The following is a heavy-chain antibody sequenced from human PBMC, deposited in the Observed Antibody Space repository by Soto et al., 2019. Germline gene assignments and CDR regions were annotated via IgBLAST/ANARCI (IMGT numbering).Heavy chain of an antibody. Sequence: GGSLRLSCAASGFTFSSYSMNWVRQAPGKGLEWVSYISSSSSTIYYADSVKGRFTISRDNAKNSLYLQMNSLRAEDTAVYYCASFCSSTSCSDAFDIWGQGTMVTVSS. J-gene: IGHJ3*02. CDR2: ISSSSSTI. V-gene: IGHV3-48*01. D-gene: IGHD2-2*01. CDR1: GFTFSSYS. CDR3: ASFCSSTSCSDAFDI.